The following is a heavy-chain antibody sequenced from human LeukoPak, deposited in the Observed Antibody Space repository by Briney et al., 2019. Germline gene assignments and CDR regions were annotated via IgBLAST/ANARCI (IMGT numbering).Heavy chain of an antibody. CDR2: VNPNSGAS. J-gene: IGHJ3*01. D-gene: IGHD6-19*01. CDR1: GYTFSDYY. Sequence: APVKVSCKASGYTFSDYYLHWVRQAPGQGLEWMAWVNPNSGASRGAQKFQGRITVTRDTSITTTYMELSGLTSDDSATYYCARVRYTSGWKNAFDVWGQGTMVTVSS. CDR3: ARVRYTSGWKNAFDV. V-gene: IGHV1-2*02.